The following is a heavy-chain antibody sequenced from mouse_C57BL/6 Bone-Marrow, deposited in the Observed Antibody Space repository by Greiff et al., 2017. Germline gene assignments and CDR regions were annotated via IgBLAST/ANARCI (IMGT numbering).Heavy chain of an antibody. J-gene: IGHJ2*01. Sequence: EVMLQQSGAELVRPGASVKLSCTASGFNIKDDYMHWVKQRPEQGLEWIGWIDPENGDTEYASKFQGKATITADTSSNTAYLQLSSLTSEDTAVXYCTTGATAPGDFDYGGQGTTLTVSS. CDR3: TTGATAPGDFDY. CDR2: IDPENGDT. CDR1: GFNIKDDY. D-gene: IGHD1-2*01. V-gene: IGHV14-4*01.